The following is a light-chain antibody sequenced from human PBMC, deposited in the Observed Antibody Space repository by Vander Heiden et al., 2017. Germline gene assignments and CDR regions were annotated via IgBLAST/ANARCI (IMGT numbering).Light chain of an antibody. CDR3: AAEDDSRSGSV. CDR1: SSNIGSNY. V-gene: IGLV1-47*01. Sequence: QSVLTPPPSASGTPGQRVTISCSGSSSNIGSNYVYWYQQLPGTAPKLLIYRNNQRPSGVPDRFSGSKSGTSASLAISGLRSEDEADYYCAAEDDSRSGSVFGGGTKITVL. J-gene: IGLJ3*02. CDR2: RNN.